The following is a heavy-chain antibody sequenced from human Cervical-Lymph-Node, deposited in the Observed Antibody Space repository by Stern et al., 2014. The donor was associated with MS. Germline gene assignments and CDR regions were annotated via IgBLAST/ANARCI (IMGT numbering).Heavy chain of an antibody. J-gene: IGHJ5*02. V-gene: IGHV3-30*18. CDR2: ISYDGRNK. CDR3: AKVGTTYSSGAIDT. D-gene: IGHD2/OR15-2a*01. CDR1: GFTFSAHG. Sequence: VQLVESGGGVVQPGRSLRLSCAASGFTFSAHGMHWVRQAPGKGLEWVAVISYDGRNKQYGDSVKGRFTISRDNAKNTLYLQMNSLRAEDTAVYYCAKVGTTYSSGAIDTWGQGTLVTVSS.